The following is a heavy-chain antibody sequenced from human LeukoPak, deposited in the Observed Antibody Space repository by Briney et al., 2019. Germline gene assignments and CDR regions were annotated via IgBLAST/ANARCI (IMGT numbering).Heavy chain of an antibody. V-gene: IGHV3-23*01. CDR3: AKVPVFSLTISEVVTDDAFDI. Sequence: PGGSLRLSCAASGFTFSNYAMSWVRQAPGKGLEWVSAISGSGGSTYYADSVKGHLTISRDNSKNTLYLPMASLRAEDTAVYYCAKVPVFSLTISEVVTDDAFDIWGQGTIVTVSS. J-gene: IGHJ3*02. CDR2: ISGSGGST. D-gene: IGHD3-3*01. CDR1: GFTFSNYA.